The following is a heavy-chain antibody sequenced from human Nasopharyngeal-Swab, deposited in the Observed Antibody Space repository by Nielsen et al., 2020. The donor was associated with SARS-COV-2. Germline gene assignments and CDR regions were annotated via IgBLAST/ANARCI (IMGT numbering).Heavy chain of an antibody. CDR1: GFTFSSYA. CDR2: ISGSGGST. V-gene: IGHV3-23*01. Sequence: GESLNISCAASGFTFSSYAMSWVRPAPGKGLEWVSEISGSGGSTYYAESVKGRFTISRDTSKNTLYLQMSSLRAEDTAIYYCAKDLGVESPLWFDYWGQGTLLTVSS. CDR3: AKDLGVESPLWFDY. J-gene: IGHJ4*01. D-gene: IGHD4-23*01.